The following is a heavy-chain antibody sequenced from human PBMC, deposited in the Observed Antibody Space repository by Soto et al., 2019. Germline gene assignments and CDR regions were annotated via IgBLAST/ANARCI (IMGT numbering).Heavy chain of an antibody. Sequence: LRLSCAASGFNFNSYTINWVRQAPGKRLEWLSSISSSGYIFSTDSVRGRFTISRDNAKNSVHLQINSLRAEDTAVYFCARDCSGGSCYPGMDVWGQGTTVTVSS. CDR3: ARDCSGGSCYPGMDV. CDR1: GFNFNSYT. V-gene: IGHV3-21*01. CDR2: ISSSGYI. D-gene: IGHD2-15*01. J-gene: IGHJ6*02.